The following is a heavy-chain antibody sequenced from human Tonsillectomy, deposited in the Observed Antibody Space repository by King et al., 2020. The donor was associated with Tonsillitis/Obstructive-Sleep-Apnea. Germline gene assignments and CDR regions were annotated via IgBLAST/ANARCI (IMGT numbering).Heavy chain of an antibody. D-gene: IGHD2-2*01. CDR3: ARDPYCSSTSCYDYYFYMDV. CDR1: GFNFNNYY. V-gene: IGHV3-11*01. CDR2: ISDTGSTI. Sequence: VQLVESGGGLVKPGGSLRLSCAASGFNFNNYYMTWIRQAPGKGLEWVSYISDTGSTIYYADSVKGRFTISRDNAKNSLYLQMNSLRVEDTAVYYCARDPYCSSTSCYDYYFYMDVWGKGTTVTVSS. J-gene: IGHJ6*03.